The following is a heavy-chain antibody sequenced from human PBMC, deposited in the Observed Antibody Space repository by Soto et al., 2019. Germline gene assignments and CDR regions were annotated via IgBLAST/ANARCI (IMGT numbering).Heavy chain of an antibody. Sequence: QITLKESGPTLVKPTQTLTLTCTFSGFSLSTSGVGVCWIRQPPGKALEWLALIYCDDDKRYSPSLKSRLTITKDTSKNQVVLRMTTIDPVDTATYYCAHARPKYSSGWYHYWCQRTLVTVSS. J-gene: IGHJ4*02. D-gene: IGHD6-19*01. CDR2: IYCDDDK. CDR3: AHARPKYSSGWYHY. V-gene: IGHV2-5*02. CDR1: GFSLSTSGVG.